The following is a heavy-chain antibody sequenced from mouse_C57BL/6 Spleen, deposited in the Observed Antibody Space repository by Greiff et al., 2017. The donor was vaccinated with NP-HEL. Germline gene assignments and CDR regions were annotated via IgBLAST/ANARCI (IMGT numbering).Heavy chain of an antibody. Sequence: EVQRVESGGGLVKPGGSLKLSCAASGFTFSDYGMHWVRQAPEKGLEWVAYISSGSSTIYYADTVKGRFTISRDNAKNTLFLQMTSLRSEDTAMYYCARSYSYYYGSSWFAYWGQGTLVTVSA. CDR3: ARSYSYYYGSSWFAY. J-gene: IGHJ3*01. CDR1: GFTFSDYG. D-gene: IGHD1-1*01. CDR2: ISSGSSTI. V-gene: IGHV5-17*01.